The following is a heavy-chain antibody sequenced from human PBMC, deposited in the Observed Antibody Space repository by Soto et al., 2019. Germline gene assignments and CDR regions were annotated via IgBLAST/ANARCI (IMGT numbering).Heavy chain of an antibody. V-gene: IGHV1-8*01. J-gene: IGHJ6*02. Sequence: ASVKVSCKASGYTFTSYDINWLRQATGQGLAWMGWMNPNSGNTGYAQKFQGRVTMTRNTSISTAYMELSSLRSEDTAVYYCARTSRSGYYYYYYYYGMDVWGQGTTVTVSS. CDR1: GYTFTSYD. CDR3: ARTSRSGYYYYYYYYGMDV. D-gene: IGHD3-3*01. CDR2: MNPNSGNT.